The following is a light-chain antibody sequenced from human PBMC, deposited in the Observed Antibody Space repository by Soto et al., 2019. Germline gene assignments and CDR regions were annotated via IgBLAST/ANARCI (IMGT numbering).Light chain of an antibody. CDR2: EVR. Sequence: QSVLTQPPSVSGSPGQSVTISCTGTSSDVGSYNRVSWYQQPPGTAPKLMIYEVRNRPSGVPDRFSGSKSGNTASLTISGLQAEGEADYYCSSYTSSSTLVFGGGTKLTVL. V-gene: IGLV2-18*02. J-gene: IGLJ2*01. CDR1: SSDVGSYNR. CDR3: SSYTSSSTLV.